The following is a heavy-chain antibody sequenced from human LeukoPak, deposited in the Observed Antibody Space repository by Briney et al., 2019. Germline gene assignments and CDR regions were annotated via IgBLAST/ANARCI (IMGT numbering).Heavy chain of an antibody. Sequence: ASVKVFCKASGYSFTGYLIHWVRQAPGQGLEWMGCIDSNSGDTKYAQKFQGRVSMPRDTSTRTAYMELSRLRSDDTAVYFCARSGSTGYSLDYWGQGTLVTVSS. CDR2: IDSNSGDT. D-gene: IGHD3-22*01. J-gene: IGHJ4*02. V-gene: IGHV1-2*02. CDR3: ARSGSTGYSLDY. CDR1: GYSFTGYL.